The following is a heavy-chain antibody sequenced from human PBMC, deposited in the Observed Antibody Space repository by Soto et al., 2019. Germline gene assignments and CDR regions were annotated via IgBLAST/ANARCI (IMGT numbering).Heavy chain of an antibody. CDR1: GFTFTDYA. CDR2: ISGIGGST. J-gene: IGHJ4*02. Sequence: GGSLRLSCSASGFTFTDYALSWVRQAPGKGLEWVATISGIGGSTYLADSVKGRLSISRDNSKNTVSLLMNSLRAEDTAVYFCARGSSGYISSWYYFDYWGRGTLVTVSS. CDR3: ARGSSGYISSWYYFDY. D-gene: IGHD6-13*01. V-gene: IGHV3-23*01.